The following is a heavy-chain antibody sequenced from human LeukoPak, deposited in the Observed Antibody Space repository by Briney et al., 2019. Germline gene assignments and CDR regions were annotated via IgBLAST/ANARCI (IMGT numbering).Heavy chain of an antibody. Sequence: ASVKVSCKASGYTFTGYYMHWVRQAPGQGLEWMGWINPNSGGTNYAQKFQGRVTMTRDTSINTAYMELSRLRSDDTAVYYCARLGPYSGSYYDYWGQGTLVTVSS. V-gene: IGHV1-2*02. CDR3: ARLGPYSGSYYDY. CDR1: GYTFTGYY. D-gene: IGHD1-26*01. CDR2: INPNSGGT. J-gene: IGHJ4*02.